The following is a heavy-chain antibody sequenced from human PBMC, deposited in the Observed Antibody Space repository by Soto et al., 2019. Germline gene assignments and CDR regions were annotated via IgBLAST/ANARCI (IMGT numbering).Heavy chain of an antibody. CDR1: GFTFSSYA. J-gene: IGHJ6*03. CDR3: ASDSYYYMDV. Sequence: GGSLRLSCAASGFTFSSYAMHWVRQAPGKGLEYVSAISSNGGSTYYANSVKGRFTISRDNSKNTLYLQMGSLRAEDMAVYYCASDSYYYMDVWGKGTTVTVSS. V-gene: IGHV3-64*01. CDR2: ISSNGGST.